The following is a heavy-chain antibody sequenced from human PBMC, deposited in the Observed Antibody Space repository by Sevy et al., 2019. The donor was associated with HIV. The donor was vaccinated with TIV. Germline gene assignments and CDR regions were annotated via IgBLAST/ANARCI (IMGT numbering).Heavy chain of an antibody. Sequence: ASVKVSCKASGGTFSSYVISWVRQAPGQGLEWMGRIIPIFGTANYAQKFQGRVTITADESTSTAYMELSSLRSEDTAVYYGARDPSGPIAAAGATYFDYWGQGTLVTVSS. CDR3: ARDPSGPIAAAGATYFDY. CDR2: IIPIFGTA. CDR1: GGTFSSYV. D-gene: IGHD6-13*01. V-gene: IGHV1-69*13. J-gene: IGHJ4*02.